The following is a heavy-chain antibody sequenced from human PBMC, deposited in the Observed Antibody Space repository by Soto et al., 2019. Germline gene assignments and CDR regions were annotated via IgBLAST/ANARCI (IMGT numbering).Heavy chain of an antibody. CDR3: ARERYCSGGSCLNWFDP. V-gene: IGHV4-59*01. Sequence: QVQLQESGPGLVKPSETLSLTCTVSGGSISSYYWSWIRQPPGKGLEWIGYIYYSGSTNYNPSLKSRVTISVDTSTNQFSRKLSSVTAADTAVYYCARERYCSGGSCLNWFDPWGQGTLVTVSS. J-gene: IGHJ5*02. D-gene: IGHD2-15*01. CDR1: GGSISSYY. CDR2: IYYSGST.